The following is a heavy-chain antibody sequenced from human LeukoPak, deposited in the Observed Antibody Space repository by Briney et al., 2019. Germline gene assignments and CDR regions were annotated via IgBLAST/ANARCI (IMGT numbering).Heavy chain of an antibody. Sequence: GGSLRLSCAVSGFNLNGYRMNWVRQAPGKGLEWVSTNSLRGDNTDYADFVKGRFTISRDNSKNTLYLQMNSLGAEDTAVYYCAKETGSQGYFQDWGQGTLVTVSS. J-gene: IGHJ1*01. D-gene: IGHD3-10*01. V-gene: IGHV3-23*01. CDR2: NSLRGDNT. CDR3: AKETGSQGYFQD. CDR1: GFNLNGYR.